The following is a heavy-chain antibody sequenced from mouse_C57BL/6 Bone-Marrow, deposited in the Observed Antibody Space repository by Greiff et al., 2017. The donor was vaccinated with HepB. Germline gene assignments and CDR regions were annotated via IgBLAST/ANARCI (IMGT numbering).Heavy chain of an antibody. CDR1: GFTFSSYA. D-gene: IGHD2-4*01. V-gene: IGHV5-4*01. J-gene: IGHJ3*01. Sequence: EVKLVESGGGLVKPGGSLKLSCAASGFTFSSYAMSWVRQTPEKRLEWVATISDGGSYTYYPDNVKGRFTISRDNAKNNLSLQMSHLKSEDTAMYYCAREGDYDYDVGWFAYWGQGTLVTVSA. CDR2: ISDGGSYT. CDR3: AREGDYDYDVGWFAY.